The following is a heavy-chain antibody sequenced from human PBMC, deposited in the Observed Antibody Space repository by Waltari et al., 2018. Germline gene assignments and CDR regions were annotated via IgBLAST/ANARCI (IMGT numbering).Heavy chain of an antibody. CDR3: AREKGRVFDP. Sequence: QVQLVPSGAEVKKPGASVKVSCKASGYTFTGYYMHWVRQAPGQGLEWMGRINPNSGGTNYAQKCQGRVTMTRDTSISTAYRELSRLGSDDTAVYYCAREKGRVFDPWGQGTLVTVSS. V-gene: IGHV1-2*06. CDR2: INPNSGGT. J-gene: IGHJ5*02. CDR1: GYTFTGYY.